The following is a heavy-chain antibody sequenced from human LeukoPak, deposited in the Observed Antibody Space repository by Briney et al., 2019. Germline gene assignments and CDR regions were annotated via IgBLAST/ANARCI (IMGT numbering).Heavy chain of an antibody. Sequence: SETLSLTCAVSGGSISSGGYSWSWIRQPPGKGLEWIGYIYHSGSTYYNPSLKSRVTISVDRSKNQFSLKLSSVTAADTAVYYCARRDRVVAALDYWGQGTLVTVSS. D-gene: IGHD6-6*01. J-gene: IGHJ4*02. CDR1: GGSISSGGYS. V-gene: IGHV4-30-2*01. CDR3: ARRDRVVAALDY. CDR2: IYHSGST.